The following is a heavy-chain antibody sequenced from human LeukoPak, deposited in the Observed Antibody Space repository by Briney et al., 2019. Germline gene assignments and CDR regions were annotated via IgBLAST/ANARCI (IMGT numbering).Heavy chain of an antibody. Sequence: GGSLRLSCAASGFTFSSHGMNWVRQAPGKGLEWVSGISPSGGITYYTDSVKGRFTISRDNSKNTLYLQMNSLRAEDTAVYYCARLDLGYFDYWGQGTLVTVSS. V-gene: IGHV3-23*01. D-gene: IGHD7-27*01. CDR3: ARLDLGYFDY. J-gene: IGHJ4*02. CDR2: ISPSGGIT. CDR1: GFTFSSHG.